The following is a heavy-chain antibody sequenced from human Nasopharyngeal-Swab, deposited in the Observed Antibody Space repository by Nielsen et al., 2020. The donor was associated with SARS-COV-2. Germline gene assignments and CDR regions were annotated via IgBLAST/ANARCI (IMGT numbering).Heavy chain of an antibody. V-gene: IGHV2-5*01. J-gene: IGHJ5*02. D-gene: IGHD2-2*01. CDR3: AHSEIVVVPAAKPWFDP. CDR1: GFSLSNSGVG. CDR2: IYWNDDK. Sequence: SGPTLVKPTQTLTLTCTFSGFSLSNSGVGVGWIRQPPGKALEWLALIYWNDDKRYSPSLKSRLTITKDTSKNQVVLTMTNMDPVDTATYYCAHSEIVVVPAAKPWFDPWGQGTLVTVSS.